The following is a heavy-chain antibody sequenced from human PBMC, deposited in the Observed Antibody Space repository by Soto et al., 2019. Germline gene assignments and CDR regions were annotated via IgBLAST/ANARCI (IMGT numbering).Heavy chain of an antibody. Sequence: DWIGRISSGESANYNPSLKSRVTMSIDTSKNQFSLKLSSVTAADTAVYFCAREFPGALVRSRAFDIWGPGTMVTVSS. J-gene: IGHJ3*02. V-gene: IGHV4-4*07. CDR3: AREFPGALVRSRAFDI. CDR2: ISSGESA. D-gene: IGHD2-2*01.